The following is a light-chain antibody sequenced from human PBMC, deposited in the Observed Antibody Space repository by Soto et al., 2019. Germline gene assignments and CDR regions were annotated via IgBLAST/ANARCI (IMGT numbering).Light chain of an antibody. CDR2: GAS. Sequence: ENALTQSPGTLSLSPGERATLSCRASQTVSSYLTWYQQRPGQAPRLLISGASMRATGIPDRFSGSGSGTDFTLTISRLEPEDFALYYCQQYGTSPITFGQGTRLEIK. J-gene: IGKJ5*01. CDR1: QTVSSY. V-gene: IGKV3-20*01. CDR3: QQYGTSPIT.